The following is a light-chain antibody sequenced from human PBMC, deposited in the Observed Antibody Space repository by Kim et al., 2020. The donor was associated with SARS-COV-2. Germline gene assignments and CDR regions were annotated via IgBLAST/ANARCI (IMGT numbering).Light chain of an antibody. CDR2: GAS. CDR1: HDVNSK. CDR3: QQSDNWPPT. V-gene: IGKV3-15*01. J-gene: IGKJ1*01. Sequence: ASPGETVTLSCGASHDVNSKLAWYQQKPGQPPRLLIYGASVRATGVPGRFSGSGSATEFSLTIFSLQSDDVALYYCQQSDNWPPTFGQGTKVDIK.